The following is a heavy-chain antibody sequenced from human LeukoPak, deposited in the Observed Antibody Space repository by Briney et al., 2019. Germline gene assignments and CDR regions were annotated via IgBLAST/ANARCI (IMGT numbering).Heavy chain of an antibody. J-gene: IGHJ4*02. V-gene: IGHV3-21*01. Sequence: PGGSLRLSCEVSGSTFNSYVMNWVRQAPGKGLEWVSSISSSSRYIYYTDSVKGRFTISRDNAKNSLYLQMNSLRAEDTAVYYCARDLSVGSKPDLGFDYWGQGTLVTVSS. CDR3: ARDLSVGSKPDLGFDY. D-gene: IGHD1-26*01. CDR2: ISSSSRYI. CDR1: GSTFNSYV.